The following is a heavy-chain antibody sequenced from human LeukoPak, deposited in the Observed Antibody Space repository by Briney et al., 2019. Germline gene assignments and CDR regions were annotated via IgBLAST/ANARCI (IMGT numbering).Heavy chain of an antibody. Sequence: GGSLRLSCAASGFTFSSYEMNWVRQAPGKGLEWVSYISSSGSTIYYADSVKGRFTISRDNAKNSLYLQMNSLRAEDTAVYYCARANGDNPRTYCGGDCYWSWGQGTLVTVSS. J-gene: IGHJ5*02. CDR1: GFTFSSYE. CDR2: ISSSGSTI. D-gene: IGHD2-21*02. CDR3: ARANGDNPRTYCGGDCYWS. V-gene: IGHV3-48*03.